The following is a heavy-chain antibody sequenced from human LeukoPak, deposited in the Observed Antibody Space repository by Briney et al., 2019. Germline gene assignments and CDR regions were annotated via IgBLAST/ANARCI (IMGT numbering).Heavy chain of an antibody. Sequence: GESLKISCKISGENFIRNWIGWVRQLTGKGLEWMGIIFPRDSDTRYSPPFQGQVTISAEQSISTVFLQWSSLKASDTAMYYCERSTHYGDTGYYFFDSWGQGTLVTVSS. V-gene: IGHV5-51*01. CDR3: ERSTHYGDTGYYFFDS. CDR2: IFPRDSDT. J-gene: IGHJ5*01. D-gene: IGHD3-22*01. CDR1: GENFIRNW.